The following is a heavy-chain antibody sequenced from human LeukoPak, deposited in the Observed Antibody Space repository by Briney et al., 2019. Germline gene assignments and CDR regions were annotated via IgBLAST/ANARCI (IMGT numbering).Heavy chain of an antibody. V-gene: IGHV3-30*18. J-gene: IGHJ4*02. CDR2: ISNDGSDK. CDR3: AKDGFCSSTSCYPNHFDS. CDR1: GFTLSSYD. Sequence: PGGSLRLSCAASGFTLSSYDMHWVRQAPGKGLEWVALISNDGSDKYYADSVRGRFTISGDNSKNTLDLQMNSLRAEDTAVYYCAKDGFCSSTSCYPNHFDSWGQGTLVTVSS. D-gene: IGHD2-2*01.